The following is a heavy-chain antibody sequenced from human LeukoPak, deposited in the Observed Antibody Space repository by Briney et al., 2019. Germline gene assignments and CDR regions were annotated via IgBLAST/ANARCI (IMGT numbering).Heavy chain of an antibody. V-gene: IGHV4-59*01. J-gene: IGHJ5*02. D-gene: IGHD6-6*01. CDR1: GGSISSYY. CDR3: ASIAARPGFYWFDP. CDR2: IYYSGST. Sequence: PSETLSLTCTVSGGSISSYYWSWIRRPPGKGLEWIGYIYYSGSTNYNPSLKSRVTISVDTSKNQFSLKLSSVTAADTAVYYCASIAARPGFYWFDPWGQGTLVTVSS.